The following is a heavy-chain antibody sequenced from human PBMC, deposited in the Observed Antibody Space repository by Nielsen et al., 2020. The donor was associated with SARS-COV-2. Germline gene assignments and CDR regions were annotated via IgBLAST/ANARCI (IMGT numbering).Heavy chain of an antibody. D-gene: IGHD3-22*01. J-gene: IGHJ6*02. CDR2: IGGGGSDT. Sequence: GGSLRLSCAASGFTFNNYAMSWVRQAAGKGLEWVSLIGGGGSDTYYADSVKGRFTISRDNSKNTLYLQMNSLRAEDTAVYYCARDYYDSSGYSDYGMDVWGQGTTVTVSS. CDR3: ARDYYDSSGYSDYGMDV. V-gene: IGHV3-23*01. CDR1: GFTFNNYA.